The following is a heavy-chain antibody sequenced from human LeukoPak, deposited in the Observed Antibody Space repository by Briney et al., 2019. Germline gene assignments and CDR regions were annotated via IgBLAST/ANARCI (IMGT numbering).Heavy chain of an antibody. V-gene: IGHV1-24*01. Sequence: GASVKVACKVSGYPLTELSIHWVRQAPGKGLEWMGTSHPEDGETFYAQRYEDRVIMTEDTSTDTAYLELNSLRSEDTAIYYCASGRAVTLDGFGLWGQGTTVTVSS. CDR2: SHPEDGET. D-gene: IGHD3-10*01. CDR1: GYPLTELS. CDR3: ASGRAVTLDGFGL. J-gene: IGHJ3*01.